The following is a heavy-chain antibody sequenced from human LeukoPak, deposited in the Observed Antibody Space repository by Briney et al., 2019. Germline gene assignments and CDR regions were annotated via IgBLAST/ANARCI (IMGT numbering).Heavy chain of an antibody. CDR1: GFTFSSYG. V-gene: IGHV3-30*02. D-gene: IGHD3-22*01. CDR3: AKERGYYDNSGYLI. CDR2: IRYDGSNK. J-gene: IGHJ4*02. Sequence: PGGSLRLSCAASGFTFSSYGMHWVRQAPGKGLEWVAFIRYDGSNKYYADSVKGRFTISRDNSKNTLYLQMNSLRAEDTAVYYCAKERGYYDNSGYLIWGQGTLVTVSS.